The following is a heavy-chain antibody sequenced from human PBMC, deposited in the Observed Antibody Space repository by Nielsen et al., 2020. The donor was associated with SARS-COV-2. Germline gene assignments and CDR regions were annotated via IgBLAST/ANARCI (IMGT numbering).Heavy chain of an antibody. V-gene: IGHV3-23*01. CDR2: IRGAGTST. CDR3: AKDDIVVVTATSDY. D-gene: IGHD2-21*02. Sequence: VRQAPGKGLDWVSAIRGAGTSTYYADSVKGRFTISRDNSKNTLYLQMNSLRAEDTAVYYCAKDDIVVVTATSDYWGQGTLVTVSS. J-gene: IGHJ4*02.